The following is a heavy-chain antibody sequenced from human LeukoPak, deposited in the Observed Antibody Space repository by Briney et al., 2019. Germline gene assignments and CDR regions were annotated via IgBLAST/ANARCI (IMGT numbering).Heavy chain of an antibody. J-gene: IGHJ5*02. CDR2: INHSGST. CDR3: ARRKGIAAINWFDP. Sequence: SETLSLTCAVYGGSFSGYYCSWIRQPPGKGLEWIGEINHSGSTNYNPSLKSRVTISVDTSKNQFSLKLSSVTAADTAVYYCARRKGIAAINWFDPWGQGTLVTVSS. CDR1: GGSFSGYY. D-gene: IGHD6-13*01. V-gene: IGHV4-34*01.